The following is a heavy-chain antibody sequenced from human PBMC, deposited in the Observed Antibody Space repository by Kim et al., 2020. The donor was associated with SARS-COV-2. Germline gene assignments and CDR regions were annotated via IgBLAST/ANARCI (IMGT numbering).Heavy chain of an antibody. CDR3: ASRSTLIPSRPHFDY. CDR1: GGSISGYY. CDR2: IYYSGNT. D-gene: IGHD6-6*01. J-gene: IGHJ4*02. Sequence: SETLSLTCIVSGGSISGYYWGWIRLSPGKGLEWIGSIYYSGNTYYNPYLKSRVTISVDTSKNQFSLKLSSVTAADTAVYYCASRSTLIPSRPHFDYCGQGILGTVSS. V-gene: IGHV4-39*01.